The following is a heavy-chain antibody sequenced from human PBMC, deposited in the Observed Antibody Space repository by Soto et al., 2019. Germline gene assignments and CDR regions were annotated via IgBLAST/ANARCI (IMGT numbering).Heavy chain of an antibody. D-gene: IGHD3-22*01. Sequence: GGSLRLSCAASGFTFSSYAMSWVRQAPGKGLEWVSAISGSGGSTYYADSVKGRFTISRDNSKNTLYLQMNSLRAEDTAVYYCAKVGAFYDSSGYYLLGGAFDIWGQGTMVTVSS. V-gene: IGHV3-23*01. CDR1: GFTFSSYA. CDR2: ISGSGGST. J-gene: IGHJ3*02. CDR3: AKVGAFYDSSGYYLLGGAFDI.